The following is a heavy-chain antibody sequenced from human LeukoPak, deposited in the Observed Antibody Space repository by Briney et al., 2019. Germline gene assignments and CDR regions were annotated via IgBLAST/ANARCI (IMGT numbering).Heavy chain of an antibody. Sequence: GGSLRLSCAASGFIFRSYPMHWVRQAPGKGLEWVAVVSYDGSGENYADSVNGRFTISRDNSKNALYLQMSSLRAEDTAVFYCARDGVGTAFDLWGQGTMVTVSS. CDR3: ARDGVGTAFDL. D-gene: IGHD1-26*01. CDR1: GFIFRSYP. CDR2: VSYDGSGE. V-gene: IGHV3-30*15. J-gene: IGHJ3*01.